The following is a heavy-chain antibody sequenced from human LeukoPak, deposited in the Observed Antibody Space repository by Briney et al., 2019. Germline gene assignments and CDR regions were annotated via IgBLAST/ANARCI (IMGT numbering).Heavy chain of an antibody. CDR3: ARAYSSGWYERRYYFDY. Sequence: SETLSLTCTVSGGSISSYYWSWIRQPPGKGLEWIGYIYYSGGTNYNPSLKSRVTISVDTSKNQFSLKLGSVTAADTAVYYCARAYSSGWYERRYYFDYWGQGTLVTVSS. J-gene: IGHJ4*02. V-gene: IGHV4-59*08. CDR1: GGSISSYY. CDR2: IYYSGGT. D-gene: IGHD6-19*01.